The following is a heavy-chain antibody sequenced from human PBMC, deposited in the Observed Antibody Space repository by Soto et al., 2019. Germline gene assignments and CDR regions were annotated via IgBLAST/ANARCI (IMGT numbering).Heavy chain of an antibody. J-gene: IGHJ5*02. CDR1: GGSISDISYC. CDR2: MFYSGAT. Sequence: SETLSLTCTVSGGSISDISYCWGWIRRPPGKGLQWIGCMFYSGATYYNPSLKNRVTLSVDTSNNEFSLKLVSVTAPDTAVYYCARHKSGSDWLDPWGQGTLVTVSS. D-gene: IGHD2-15*01. CDR3: ARHKSGSDWLDP. V-gene: IGHV4-39*01.